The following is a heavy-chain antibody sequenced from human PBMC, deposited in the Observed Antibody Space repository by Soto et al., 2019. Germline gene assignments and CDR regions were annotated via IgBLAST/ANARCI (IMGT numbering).Heavy chain of an antibody. J-gene: IGHJ5*02. CDR3: ARVPRTSRANWFDP. V-gene: IGHV3-11*01. CDR2: ISSSGSTI. CDR1: GFTFSDYY. Sequence: GGSLRLSCAASGFTFSDYYMSWIRQAPGKGLEWVSYISSSGSTIYYADSVKGRFTISRDNAKNSLYLQMNSLRAEDTAVYYWARVPRTSRANWFDPWGQGTLVTVSS.